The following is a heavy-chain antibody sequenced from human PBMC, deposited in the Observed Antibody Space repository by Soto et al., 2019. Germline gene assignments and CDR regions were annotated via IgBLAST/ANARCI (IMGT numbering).Heavy chain of an antibody. J-gene: IGHJ4*02. CDR3: ARVTCGGDCFDY. V-gene: IGHV4-59*01. Sequence: SETLSLTCTVSGGSISSYYWSWIRQPPGKGLEWIGYIYYSGSTNYNPSLKSRVTISVDTSKNQFSLKLSSVTAADTAVYYWARVTCGGDCFDYWGQGTLVTVSS. CDR2: IYYSGST. CDR1: GGSISSYY. D-gene: IGHD2-21*01.